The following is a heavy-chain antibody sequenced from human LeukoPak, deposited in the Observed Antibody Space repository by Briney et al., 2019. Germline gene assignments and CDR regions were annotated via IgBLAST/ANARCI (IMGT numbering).Heavy chain of an antibody. V-gene: IGHV3-21*01. CDR2: ISSSSSYI. CDR3: ARDPDDFDYGMDV. Sequence: GGSLRPSCAAPGFTSTSYRMNWVRPAPGKGLEWVSSISSSSSYIYYAESVKGRFTISRDNAKNSLYLQMNSLRAEDTAVYYCARDPDDFDYGMDVWGQGTTVTVSS. J-gene: IGHJ6*02. CDR1: GFTSTSYR. D-gene: IGHD3-3*01.